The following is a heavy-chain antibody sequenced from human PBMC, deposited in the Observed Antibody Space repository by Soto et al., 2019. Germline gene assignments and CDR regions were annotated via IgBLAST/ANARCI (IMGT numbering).Heavy chain of an antibody. J-gene: IGHJ4*02. CDR3: AKALSSRVVISTCFCY. CDR1: GFTFSSYA. Sequence: QVQLVESGGGVVQPGRSLRLTCAASGFTFSSYAMHWVRQAPGKGLEWVAVISYDGRSKYYADSIKGRFTISSDNSKNTLELQMTDPRPEDSALYYCAKALSSRVVISTCFCYWGQGTLVTVSS. CDR2: ISYDGRSK. V-gene: IGHV3-30*18. D-gene: IGHD3-22*01.